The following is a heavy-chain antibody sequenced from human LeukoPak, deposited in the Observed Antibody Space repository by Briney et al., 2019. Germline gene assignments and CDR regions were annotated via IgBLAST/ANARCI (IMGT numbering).Heavy chain of an antibody. CDR2: LSGSGGNT. J-gene: IGHJ4*02. CDR3: AKVTSLCTSTSCVRGGFDY. D-gene: IGHD2-2*01. V-gene: IGHV3-23*01. Sequence: GGSLRLSCSASGFTFSNYAMSWVRQAPGKGLEWVSSLSGSGGNTYYADSAKGRFTISRDNSKNTLYLQVNSLRAEDTAKYYCAKVTSLCTSTSCVRGGFDYWGQGTLVTVSS. CDR1: GFTFSNYA.